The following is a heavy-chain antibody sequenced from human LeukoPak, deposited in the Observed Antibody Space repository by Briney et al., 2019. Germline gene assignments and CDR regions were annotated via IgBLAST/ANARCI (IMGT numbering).Heavy chain of an antibody. V-gene: IGHV3-21*01. D-gene: IGHD6-19*01. CDR1: GFPYSSYS. Sequence: GGSLRHSCAASGFPYSSYSMNWVRQAPGKGLEWVSSISSSSSYIYYADSVKGRFTISRDNAQNSLYLQMNSQRAEDTAVYYCARVTSSGWYTRAMYYYYIDVWGKGTPVTVSS. J-gene: IGHJ6*03. CDR3: ARVTSSGWYTRAMYYYYIDV. CDR2: ISSSSSYI.